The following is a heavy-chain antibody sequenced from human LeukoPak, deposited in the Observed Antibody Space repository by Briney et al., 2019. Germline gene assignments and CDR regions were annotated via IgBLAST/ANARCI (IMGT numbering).Heavy chain of an antibody. CDR1: GFTFDDYG. J-gene: IGHJ4*02. D-gene: IGHD5-24*01. CDR3: ASRWPTPGDFDY. Sequence: GGSLRLSCAASGFTFDDYGMSWVRQAPGKGLEWVSGINWNGGSTGYADSMKGRFTISRDNAKNSLYLQMNSLRVEDTAVYYCASRWPTPGDFDYWGQGTLVTVSS. V-gene: IGHV3-20*04. CDR2: INWNGGST.